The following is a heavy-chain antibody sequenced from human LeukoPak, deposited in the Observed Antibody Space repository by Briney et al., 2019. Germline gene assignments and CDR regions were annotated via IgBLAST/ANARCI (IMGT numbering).Heavy chain of an antibody. CDR2: VSFSGSNT. Sequence: PGGSLRLSCAASGFTFTSYAMSWVRQAPGKGLEWVSGVSFSGSNTYYADSVKGRFTISRDNSKNTVYLQMNSLRAEDTAMYYCTKVGTSSWYYFDSWGQGTLVTASS. J-gene: IGHJ4*02. CDR3: TKVGTSSWYYFDS. CDR1: GFTFTSYA. V-gene: IGHV3-23*01. D-gene: IGHD6-13*01.